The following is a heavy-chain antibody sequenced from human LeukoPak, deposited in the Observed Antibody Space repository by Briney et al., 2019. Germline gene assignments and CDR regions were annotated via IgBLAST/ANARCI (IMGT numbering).Heavy chain of an antibody. V-gene: IGHV4-34*01. D-gene: IGHD5-18*01. CDR3: ARGRYGPDY. Sequence: SETLSLTCGVYGGSFSGYYWSWIRQPPGKGLEWIGEINHSGSTNYNPSLKSRVTISVDTSKNQFSLKLSSVTAADTAVYYCARGRYGPDYWGQGTLVTVSS. CDR2: INHSGST. CDR1: GGSFSGYY. J-gene: IGHJ4*02.